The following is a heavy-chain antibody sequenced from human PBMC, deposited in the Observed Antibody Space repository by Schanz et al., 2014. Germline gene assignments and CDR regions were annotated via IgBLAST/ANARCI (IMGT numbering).Heavy chain of an antibody. CDR2: INPSGGST. D-gene: IGHD2-2*01. Sequence: QVQMVQSGAEVKKPGASVKVSCKASGYPFSNYGISWLRQAPGQGLEWMGIINPSGGSTSYAQKFQGRVTMTRDTSTSTVYMELSSLRSEDTAVYYCARGIPYCSSTSCSGLDAYDVWGQGTLVTVSS. J-gene: IGHJ3*01. CDR1: GYPFSNYG. V-gene: IGHV1-46*01. CDR3: ARGIPYCSSTSCSGLDAYDV.